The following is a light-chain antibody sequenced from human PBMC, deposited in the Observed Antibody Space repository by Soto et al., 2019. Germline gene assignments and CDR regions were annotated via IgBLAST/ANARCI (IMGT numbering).Light chain of an antibody. CDR3: TSYTSSSTPYV. CDR1: SSDVGGYTY. J-gene: IGLJ1*01. CDR2: DVS. V-gene: IGLV2-14*01. Sequence: QSVLTQPASVSGSPGQSITISCAGTSSDVGGYTYVSWYQQHPGKAPKLMIYDVSNRPLGVSNRFSGSKSGNTASLTISGLQDEDEADYYCTSYTSSSTPYVFGGGTKVTVL.